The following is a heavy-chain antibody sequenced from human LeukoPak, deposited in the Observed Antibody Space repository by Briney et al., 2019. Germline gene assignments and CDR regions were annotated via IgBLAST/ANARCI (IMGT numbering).Heavy chain of an antibody. Sequence: GGSLRLSCAASGFTVSSSYMSWVRQAPGKGLEWVSITYTDVNTNYADSVKGRFTISRDNSQNALSLQMSSLRAEDTAVYYCARKNDLFNAAFDIWGQGTVVTVSS. CDR2: TYTDVNT. CDR1: GFTVSSSY. CDR3: ARKNDLFNAAFDI. J-gene: IGHJ3*02. D-gene: IGHD1-1*01. V-gene: IGHV3-53*01.